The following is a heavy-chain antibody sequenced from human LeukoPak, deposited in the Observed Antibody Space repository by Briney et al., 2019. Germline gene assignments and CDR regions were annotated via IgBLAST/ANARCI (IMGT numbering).Heavy chain of an antibody. V-gene: IGHV4-59*01. J-gene: IGHJ5*02. CDR1: GGSISSYY. CDR3: AREGSVGIDP. Sequence: SETLSLTCTVSGGSISSYYWSWIRQPPGKGLEWIGYIYNSGSTNYNPSLKSRVTISVDTSKNQFSLKLSSVTAADTAVYYCAREGSVGIDPWGQGTLVTVSS. D-gene: IGHD3-10*01. CDR2: IYNSGST.